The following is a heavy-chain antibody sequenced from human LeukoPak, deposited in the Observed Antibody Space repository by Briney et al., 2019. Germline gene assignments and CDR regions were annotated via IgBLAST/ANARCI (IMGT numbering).Heavy chain of an antibody. CDR2: INADGTIT. CDR1: GFTFNTYY. Sequence: PGGSLRLSCVASGFTFNTYYMHWVRQAPGERLVWVSFINADGTITKYADSVKGRFTISRDNAKSTVYLQMSGLRVEDTAMYYCVRLAVTDTNYWGQGSLVTVSS. V-gene: IGHV3-74*01. J-gene: IGHJ4*02. D-gene: IGHD2-21*02. CDR3: VRLAVTDTNY.